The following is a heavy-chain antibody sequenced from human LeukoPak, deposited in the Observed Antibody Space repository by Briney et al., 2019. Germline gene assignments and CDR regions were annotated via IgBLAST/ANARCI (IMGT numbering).Heavy chain of an antibody. V-gene: IGHV3-53*01. CDR2: IYSGGST. J-gene: IGHJ4*02. CDR1: GFTVSSNY. D-gene: IGHD3-10*01. CDR3: ARDNSPDYGSGSYYDY. Sequence: GGSLRLSCAASGFTVSSNYMSWVRQAPGKGLEWVSVIYSGGSTYYADSVKGRFTISRDNSKNTLYLQMNSLRAEDMAVYYCARDNSPDYGSGSYYDYWGQGTLVTVSS.